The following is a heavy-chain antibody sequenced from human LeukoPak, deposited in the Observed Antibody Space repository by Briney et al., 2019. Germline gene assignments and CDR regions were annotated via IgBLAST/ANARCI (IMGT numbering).Heavy chain of an antibody. V-gene: IGHV4-59*01. CDR3: ARDRTETGSPRQPFDI. CDR1: GGSINNYY. CDR2: IYYSGST. D-gene: IGHD1-26*01. J-gene: IGHJ3*02. Sequence: TSETLSLTCTVSGGSINNYYWSWIRQPPGKGLEWIGYIYYSGSTNYNPSLKSRVTISVDTSKNHFSLKVSSVTAADTAVYYCARDRTETGSPRQPFDIWGQGTMVTVSS.